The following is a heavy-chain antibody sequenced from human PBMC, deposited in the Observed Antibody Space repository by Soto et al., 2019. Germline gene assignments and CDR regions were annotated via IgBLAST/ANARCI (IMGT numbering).Heavy chain of an antibody. V-gene: IGHV4-30-2*01. CDR3: ARASTTVTTLDY. Sequence: QLQLQESGSGLVKPSQTLSLTCAVSGGSISSGGYSWSWIRQPPGKVLECIGYIYLSGSTNSNPYLNSRVTISVDRSTNQFSLKLSSVTAADTAVYYCARASTTVTTLDYWGQGTLVTVSS. D-gene: IGHD4-17*01. CDR1: GGSISSGGYS. CDR2: IYLSGST. J-gene: IGHJ4*02.